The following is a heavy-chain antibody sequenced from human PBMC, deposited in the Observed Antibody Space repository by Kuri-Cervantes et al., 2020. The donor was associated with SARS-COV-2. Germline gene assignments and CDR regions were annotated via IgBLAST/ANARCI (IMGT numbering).Heavy chain of an antibody. CDR2: INHSGST. J-gene: IGHJ3*02. CDR3: ARAGADFWSGHDAFDI. D-gene: IGHD3-3*01. V-gene: IGHV4-34*01. Sequence: GSLRLSCAVYGGSFSGYYWSWIRQPPGKGLEWIGEINHSGSTNYNPSLKSRVTISVDTSKNQFSLKLSSVTAADTAVYYCARAGADFWSGHDAFDIWGQGTMVTVSS. CDR1: GGSFSGYY.